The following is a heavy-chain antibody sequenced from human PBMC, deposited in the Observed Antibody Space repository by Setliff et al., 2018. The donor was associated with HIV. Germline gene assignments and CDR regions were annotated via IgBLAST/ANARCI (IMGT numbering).Heavy chain of an antibody. V-gene: IGHV1-46*01. D-gene: IGHD3-22*01. CDR3: ASGPLVYYDSPGAFDI. Sequence: ASVKVSCKASGYSFTSHWMHWVRQAPGQGLEWMGMINPSGGDTRYAQKFYGRVTLNTDASTSTAYMELRSLRSDDTAVYYCASGPLVYYDSPGAFDIWGQGTMVTVSS. CDR2: INPSGGDT. CDR1: GYSFTSHW. J-gene: IGHJ3*02.